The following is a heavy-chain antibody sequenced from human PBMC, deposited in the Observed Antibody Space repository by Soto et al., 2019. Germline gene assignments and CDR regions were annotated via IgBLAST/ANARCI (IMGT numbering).Heavy chain of an antibody. CDR1: GFTFSSYW. J-gene: IGHJ3*02. V-gene: IGHV3-7*01. Sequence: GGSLRLSCAASGFTFSSYWMSWVRQAPGKGLEWVANIKQDGSEKYYVDSVKGRFTISRDNAKNSLYLQMNSLRAEDTAVYYCASEIIDEPYDFWSGYPSFAFDIWGQGTMVTVSS. CDR2: IKQDGSEK. D-gene: IGHD3-3*01. CDR3: ASEIIDEPYDFWSGYPSFAFDI.